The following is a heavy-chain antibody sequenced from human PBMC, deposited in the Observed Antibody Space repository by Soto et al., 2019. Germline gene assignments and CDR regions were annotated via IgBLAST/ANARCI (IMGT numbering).Heavy chain of an antibody. CDR1: GDSISSGSY. D-gene: IGHD6-19*01. CDR2: IYHGGTT. J-gene: IGHJ4*03. Sequence: SETLSLTFTVSGDSISSGSYWGWIRHPPGEGPEWIASIYHGGTTFYNPSLKSRISISVDTSKNQFSLRLTSVTAADTATYYCARVHVMVVAGSTFDYWGPGTLVTVSS. CDR3: ARVHVMVVAGSTFDY. V-gene: IGHV4-38-2*02.